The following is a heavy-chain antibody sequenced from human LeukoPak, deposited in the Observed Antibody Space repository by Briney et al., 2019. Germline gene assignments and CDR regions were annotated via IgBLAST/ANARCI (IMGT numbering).Heavy chain of an antibody. V-gene: IGHV4-4*02. D-gene: IGHD3-10*01. CDR1: GGSISSSNW. Sequence: PSETLSLTCAVSGGSISSSNWWSWVRQPPGKGLEWIGEIYHSGSTNYNPSLKSRVTISVDKSKNQFSLKLSSVTAADTAVYYCAGDFGSGSYRFDYWGQGILVTVSS. J-gene: IGHJ4*01. CDR2: IYHSGST. CDR3: AGDFGSGSYRFDY.